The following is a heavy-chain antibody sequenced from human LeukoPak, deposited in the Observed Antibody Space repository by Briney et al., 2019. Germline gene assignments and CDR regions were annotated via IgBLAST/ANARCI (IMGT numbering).Heavy chain of an antibody. CDR1: GFTFSSYG. D-gene: IGHD6-19*01. J-gene: IGHJ4*02. CDR3: AKDFGGGQQAGSSGGSETET. Sequence: GGSLRLSCAASGFTFSSYGMHWVRQAPGKGLEWVAVISYDGSNKYYADSVKGRFTISRDNSKNTLYLQMNSLRAEDTAVYYCAKDFGGGQQAGSSGGSETETGGQGTLVTVSS. V-gene: IGHV3-30*18. CDR2: ISYDGSNK.